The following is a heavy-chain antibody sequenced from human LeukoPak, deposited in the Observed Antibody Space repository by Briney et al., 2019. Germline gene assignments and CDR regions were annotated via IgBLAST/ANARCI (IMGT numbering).Heavy chain of an antibody. V-gene: IGHV4-34*01. J-gene: IGHJ4*02. CDR3: ARHKRDTPWELLRGYFDY. CDR1: GGSFSGYY. CDR2: IYYSGST. D-gene: IGHD1-26*01. Sequence: PSETLSLTCAVYGGSFSGYYWSWIRQPPGKGLEWIGSIYYSGSTYYNPSLKSRVTISVDTSKNQFSLKLSSVTAADTAVYYCARHKRDTPWELLRGYFDYWGQGTLVTVSS.